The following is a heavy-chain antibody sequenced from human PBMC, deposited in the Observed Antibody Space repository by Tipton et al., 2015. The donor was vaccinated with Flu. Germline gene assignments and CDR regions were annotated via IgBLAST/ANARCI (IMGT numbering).Heavy chain of an antibody. CDR2: IYNSGTT. J-gene: IGHJ6*02. CDR1: DGSITSYY. V-gene: IGHV4-59*01. CDR3: ARARTPYYYYAMDV. Sequence: TLSLTCTVSDGSITSYYWSWIRQPPGKGLEWIGYIYNSGTTNFNPSLMSRLTISVDTSKNQFSLKLSSVTAADTAVYFCARARTPYYYYAMDVWGQGTTVTVFS. D-gene: IGHD1-14*01.